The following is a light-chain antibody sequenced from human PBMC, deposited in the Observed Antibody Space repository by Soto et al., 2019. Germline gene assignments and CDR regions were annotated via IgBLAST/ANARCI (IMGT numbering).Light chain of an antibody. CDR1: ISDIGAYDY. CDR2: EVN. J-gene: IGLJ1*01. Sequence: QGVLTQPSSLSGSPGQSITISCTGTISDIGAYDYVSWFRQHPGKAPKLMISEVNNRPSGVSNRFSGSKSGNTAYLTISGLQVEDEAEYFCFSFTTTRTHVFGTGTKVDVL. CDR3: FSFTTTRTHV. V-gene: IGLV2-14*01.